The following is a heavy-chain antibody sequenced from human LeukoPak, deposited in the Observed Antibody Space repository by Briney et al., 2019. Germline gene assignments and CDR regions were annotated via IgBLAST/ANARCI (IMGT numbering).Heavy chain of an antibody. Sequence: PGGSLRLSCAASGFTFSSYSMNWVRQAPGKGLEWVSSISSSSVYIYYADSVKGRFTISRDNAKNSLYLQMNSLRAEDTAAYYCARGGRMDYFYYWGQGTLVTVSS. CDR3: ARGGRMDYFYY. D-gene: IGHD2-8*01. V-gene: IGHV3-21*01. J-gene: IGHJ4*02. CDR1: GFTFSSYS. CDR2: ISSSSVYI.